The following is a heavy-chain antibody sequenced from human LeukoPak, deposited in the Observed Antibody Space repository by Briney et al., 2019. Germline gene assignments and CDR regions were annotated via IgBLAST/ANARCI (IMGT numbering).Heavy chain of an antibody. J-gene: IGHJ6*02. CDR2: IIPIFGTA. V-gene: IGHV1-69*13. CDR1: GGTFSSYA. CDR3: ARGPVTTSDYYYYYGMDV. Sequence: SVKVSCKASGGTFSSYAISWVRQAPGQGLEWMGGIIPIFGTANYAQKFQGRVTITADESTSTAYMELSSLRSEDTAVYYCARGPVTTSDYYYYYGMDVWGQGTTITVSS. D-gene: IGHD4-11*01.